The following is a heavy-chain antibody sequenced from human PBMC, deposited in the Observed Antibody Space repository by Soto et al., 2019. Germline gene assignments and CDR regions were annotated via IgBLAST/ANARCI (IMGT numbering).Heavy chain of an antibody. CDR3: SRQMVSPDNY. CDR1: GFTFSDSA. V-gene: IGHV3-73*01. Sequence: EVQLVESGGGLVQPGGSLKLSCAASGFTFSDSALHWVRQASGKGLEWIGLIRSKANNHATAYAASLRGRFTISRDDSKNVAFLQMDSLETEDTAVYYCSRQMVSPDNYWGQGILVTVSS. D-gene: IGHD2-8*01. CDR2: IRSKANNHAT. J-gene: IGHJ4*02.